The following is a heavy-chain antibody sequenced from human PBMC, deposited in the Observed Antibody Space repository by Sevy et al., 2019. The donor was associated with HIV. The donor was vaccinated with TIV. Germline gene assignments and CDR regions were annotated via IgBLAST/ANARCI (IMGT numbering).Heavy chain of an antibody. CDR3: ATGIAAAGTTFDY. V-gene: IGHV4-61*01. CDR2: IYYSGST. Sequence: SETLSLTCTVSGGSVSSGSYYWSWIRQPPGKGLEWIGYIYYSGSTNYNPSLKSRVTISVDTSKNQFSLKLSFVTAADTAVYYCATGIAAAGTTFDYWGQGTLVTVSS. D-gene: IGHD6-13*01. CDR1: GGSVSSGSYY. J-gene: IGHJ4*02.